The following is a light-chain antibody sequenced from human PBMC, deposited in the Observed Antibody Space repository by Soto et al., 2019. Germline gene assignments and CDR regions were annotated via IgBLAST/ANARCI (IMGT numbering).Light chain of an antibody. CDR2: DAS. CDR1: QSISSW. Sequence: DIQMTQSPSTLSASVGDRVTITCRASQSISSWLAWYQQKPGKAPKLLIYDASGLESGVPSRFSGSGSGTEFTLTISSLQPDDFATYYCQQYNSRFTFGPGTKVDIK. CDR3: QQYNSRFT. J-gene: IGKJ3*01. V-gene: IGKV1-5*01.